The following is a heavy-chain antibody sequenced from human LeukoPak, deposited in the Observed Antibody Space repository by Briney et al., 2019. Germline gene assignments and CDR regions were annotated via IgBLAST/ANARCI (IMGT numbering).Heavy chain of an antibody. CDR1: GFTFSSYA. V-gene: IGHV3-23*01. CDR3: AKVPGEHAN. D-gene: IGHD3-16*01. J-gene: IGHJ4*02. CDR2: ISGSGGNT. Sequence: PGGSLRLSCAASGFTFSSYAMSWVRQAPGKGLECVSAISGSGGNTYYADSVKGRFTISRDTSKHTLYLQMNSLRAEDTAVYYCAKVPGEHANWGQGTLVTVSS.